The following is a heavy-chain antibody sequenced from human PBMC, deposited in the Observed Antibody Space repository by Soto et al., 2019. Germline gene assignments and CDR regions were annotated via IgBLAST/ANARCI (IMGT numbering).Heavy chain of an antibody. CDR1: GYTFTTYY. CDR2: FNPSGGST. V-gene: IGHV1-46*01. D-gene: IGHD3-3*01. Sequence: GASVKVSCKASGYTFTTYYIHWVRQAPGQGLERMGIFNPSGGSTSFAQKFQGRITMTRDSSTSTVYMELSSLRSDDTAVYYCARDSSMTLVGVVGFDYYKFYSLAVWGQGTTVTVSS. J-gene: IGHJ6*02. CDR3: ARDSSMTLVGVVGFDYYKFYSLAV.